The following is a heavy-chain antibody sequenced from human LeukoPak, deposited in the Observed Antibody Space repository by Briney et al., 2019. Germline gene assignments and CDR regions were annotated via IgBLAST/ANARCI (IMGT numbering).Heavy chain of an antibody. Sequence: GGSLRLSCAASGFTFSSYAMSWVRQAPGEGLEWVSAISGGGGNTYYANSVKGRFTISRDNSKNTLYLQMNNLRVEDTALYYCAKGGAAAGRYYYYYMDVWGKGTTVIVSS. CDR3: AKGGAAAGRYYYYYMDV. CDR1: GFTFSSYA. CDR2: ISGGGGNT. D-gene: IGHD6-13*01. V-gene: IGHV3-23*01. J-gene: IGHJ6*03.